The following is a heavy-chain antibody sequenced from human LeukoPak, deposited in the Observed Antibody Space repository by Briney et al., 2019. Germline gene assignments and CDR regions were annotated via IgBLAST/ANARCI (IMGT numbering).Heavy chain of an antibody. D-gene: IGHD3-22*01. CDR2: IYYSGST. V-gene: IGHV4-30-4*01. CDR3: AREALDYYDSSGYYDY. CDR1: GGSISSGDYY. Sequence: PSETLSLTCTVSGGSISSGDYYWSWIRQPPGKGLEWIGYIYYSGSTYYNPSLKSRVTISVDTSKNQFSLKLSSVTAADTAVYYCAREALDYYDSSGYYDYWGQGTLVTVSS. J-gene: IGHJ4*02.